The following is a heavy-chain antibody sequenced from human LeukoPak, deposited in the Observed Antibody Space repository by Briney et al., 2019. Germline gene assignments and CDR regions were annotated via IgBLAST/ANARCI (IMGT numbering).Heavy chain of an antibody. V-gene: IGHV3-23*01. Sequence: GGSLTLSRASSGFTLGSYPMSWLRQAPAKGLEWVSAINGSCGSTYYEDYVKGRFTIARDNSKKTLYLQMNSLRDEDTAVYYCAKDTNYYCGGECYLGWYFDYWGQGALVTVSS. D-gene: IGHD2-21*01. CDR1: GFTLGSYP. CDR3: AKDTNYYCGGECYLGWYFDY. CDR2: INGSCGST. J-gene: IGHJ4*02.